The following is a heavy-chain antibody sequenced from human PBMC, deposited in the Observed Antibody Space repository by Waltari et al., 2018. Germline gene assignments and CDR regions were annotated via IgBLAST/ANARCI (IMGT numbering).Heavy chain of an antibody. Sequence: QVQLVQSGAEVKKPGASVKVSCKASGYTFTSYGISWVRQAPGQGLEWMGWISAYNGNTNYAQKLQGRVTMTTDTSTSTAYMGLRSLRSDDTAVYYCARARGGIVPAANYYYYYMDVWGKGTTVTISS. D-gene: IGHD2-2*01. CDR1: GYTFTSYG. CDR3: ARARGGIVPAANYYYYYMDV. J-gene: IGHJ6*03. V-gene: IGHV1-18*01. CDR2: ISAYNGNT.